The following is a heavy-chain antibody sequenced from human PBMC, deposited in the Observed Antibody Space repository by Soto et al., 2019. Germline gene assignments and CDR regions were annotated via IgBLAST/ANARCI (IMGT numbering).Heavy chain of an antibody. CDR2: IYHSGST. V-gene: IGHV4-30-2*01. CDR3: ARDKWFGEFVAGGEYYYYGMDV. J-gene: IGHJ6*02. CDR1: GGSISSGGYS. D-gene: IGHD3-10*01. Sequence: SETLSLTCAVSGGSISSGGYSWSWIRQPPGKGLEWIGYIYHSGSTYYNPSLKSRVTISVDRSKNQFSLKLSSVTAADTAVYYCARDKWFGEFVAGGEYYYYGMDVWGQGTTVTVSS.